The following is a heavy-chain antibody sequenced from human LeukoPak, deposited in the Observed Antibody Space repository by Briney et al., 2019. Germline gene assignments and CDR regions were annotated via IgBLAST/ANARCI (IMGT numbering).Heavy chain of an antibody. Sequence: PGGSLRLSCAASGFTFSGHWMSWVRQAPGKGLEWVANINQGGSDKYYVDSVKGRFTISRDNANNLLYLQMNSLRGEDTAVYYCARDQVTSGGGLDYWGQGTLVTVSS. D-gene: IGHD3-16*01. CDR1: GFTFSGHW. J-gene: IGHJ4*02. V-gene: IGHV3-7*01. CDR3: ARDQVTSGGGLDY. CDR2: INQGGSDK.